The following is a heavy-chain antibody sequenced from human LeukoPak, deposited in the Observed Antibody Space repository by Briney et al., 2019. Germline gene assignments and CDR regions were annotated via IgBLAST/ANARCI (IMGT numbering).Heavy chain of an antibody. CDR2: INPNSGGT. Sequence: ASVKVSCKASGYTFTGYYMHWVRQAPGQGLEWMGWINPNSGGTNYAQKFQGRVTMTRNTSISTAYMELSSLRSEDTAVYYCARADLGFGWFGEYDYWGQGTLVTVSS. CDR3: ARADLGFGWFGEYDY. D-gene: IGHD3-10*01. CDR1: GYTFTGYY. V-gene: IGHV1-2*02. J-gene: IGHJ4*02.